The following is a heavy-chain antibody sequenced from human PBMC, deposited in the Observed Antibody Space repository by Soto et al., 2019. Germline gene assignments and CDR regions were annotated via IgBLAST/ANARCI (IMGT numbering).Heavy chain of an antibody. D-gene: IGHD4-4*01. CDR1: GDSITSSPYY. Sequence: QLQLQESGPGQVKPSETLSLTCTVSGDSITSSPYYWGWIRQPPGKGLEWIGSIYYSGNTFYNPSRKSRVTISVESSKNHFSRKLSAVTSADTAVYYCARLYSVPVWYFDLWGRRTLVTVSS. V-gene: IGHV4-39*02. J-gene: IGHJ2*01. CDR3: ARLYSVPVWYFDL. CDR2: IYYSGNT.